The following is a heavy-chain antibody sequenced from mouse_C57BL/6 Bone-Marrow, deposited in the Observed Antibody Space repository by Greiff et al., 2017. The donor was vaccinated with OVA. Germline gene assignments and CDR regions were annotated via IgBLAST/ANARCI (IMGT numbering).Heavy chain of an antibody. D-gene: IGHD2-2*01. CDR1: GFNIKDDY. CDR3: TTWGSTMFTPEYYAMDY. CDR2: IDPENGDT. V-gene: IGHV14-4*01. J-gene: IGHJ4*01. Sequence: VQLQQSGAELVRPGASVKLSCTASGFNIKDDYMHWVKQRPEQGLEWIGWIDPENGDTEYASKFQGKATITADTSSNTAYLQLSSLTSEDTAVYYCTTWGSTMFTPEYYAMDYWGQGTSVTVSS.